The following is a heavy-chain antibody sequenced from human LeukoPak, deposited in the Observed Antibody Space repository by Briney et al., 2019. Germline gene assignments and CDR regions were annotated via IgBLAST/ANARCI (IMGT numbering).Heavy chain of an antibody. CDR2: IHYSGST. CDR3: ANSIDFDYGDYYFDY. J-gene: IGHJ4*02. D-gene: IGHD4-17*01. V-gene: IGHV4-39*07. Sequence: SETLSLTCSVSGGSISSRSNCWGWIRQPPGKGLEWIGSIHYSGSTYYNPSLKSRVTISVDTSKNQFSLKLSSVTAADTAIYYCANSIDFDYGDYYFDYWGQGALVTISS. CDR1: GGSISSRSNC.